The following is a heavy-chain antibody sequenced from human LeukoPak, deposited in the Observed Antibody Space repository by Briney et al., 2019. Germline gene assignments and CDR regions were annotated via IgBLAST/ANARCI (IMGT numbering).Heavy chain of an antibody. Sequence: PGGSLRLSCAASGFTFSSSAMSWVRQAPGKGLEWVSAISGSGGSTYYADSVKGRFTISRDNSKNTLYLQMNSLRAEDTAVYYCAKDRQWLPFRLRVDYWGQGTLVTVSS. J-gene: IGHJ4*02. CDR3: AKDRQWLPFRLRVDY. CDR1: GFTFSSSA. CDR2: ISGSGGST. D-gene: IGHD5-12*01. V-gene: IGHV3-23*01.